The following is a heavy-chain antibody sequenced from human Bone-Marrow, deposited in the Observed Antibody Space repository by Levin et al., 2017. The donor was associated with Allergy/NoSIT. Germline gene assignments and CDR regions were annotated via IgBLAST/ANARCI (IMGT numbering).Heavy chain of an antibody. CDR1: GPTFSRVW. Sequence: SCAASGPTFSRVWMTWVRQAPGKGLEWIGRIKLVTDGGTTDYAAPVRGRFTISRDDSRNMLYLQMNSLKTEDTGLYYCATGDCGGGSCHAFDFWGQGTMVTVSS. J-gene: IGHJ3*01. CDR3: ATGDCGGGSCHAFDF. D-gene: IGHD2-21*02. CDR2: IKLVTDGGTT. V-gene: IGHV3-15*01.